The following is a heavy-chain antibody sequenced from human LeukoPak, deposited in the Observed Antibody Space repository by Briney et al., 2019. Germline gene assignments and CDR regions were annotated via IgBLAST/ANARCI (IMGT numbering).Heavy chain of an antibody. CDR1: GFTFSSYE. CDR2: ISSSGSTI. J-gene: IGHJ4*02. Sequence: GGSLRLSCAASGFTFSSYEMNWVRQAPGKGLEWVSYISSSGSTIYYADSVKGRFTISRDNSKNTLYLQMNSLRAEDTAVYYCATLRLGIVVVPAAMDYWGQGTLVTVSS. D-gene: IGHD2-2*03. CDR3: ATLRLGIVVVPAAMDY. V-gene: IGHV3-48*03.